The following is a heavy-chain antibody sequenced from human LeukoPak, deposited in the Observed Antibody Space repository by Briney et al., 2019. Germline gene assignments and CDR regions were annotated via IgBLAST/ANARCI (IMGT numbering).Heavy chain of an antibody. J-gene: IGHJ4*02. CDR2: ISSSGSTI. D-gene: IGHD2-2*01. CDR1: GFTFSSYE. V-gene: IGHV3-48*03. CDR3: ARDESGVPAASDFDY. Sequence: PGGSLRLSCAASGFTFSSYEMNWVRQAPGKGLEWVSYISSSGSTIYYADSVKGRFTISRDNAKNSLYLQMNSLRAEDTAVYYCARDESGVPAASDFDYWGQGTLVTVSS.